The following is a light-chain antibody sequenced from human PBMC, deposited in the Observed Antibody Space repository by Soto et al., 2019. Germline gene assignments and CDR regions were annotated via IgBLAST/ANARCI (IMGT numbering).Light chain of an antibody. CDR3: QQRSNWLFT. J-gene: IGKJ5*01. CDR2: DAS. V-gene: IGKV3-11*01. Sequence: EIVLTQSPATLSLSPGERATLSCRASQSVSSYLAWYQQKPGQAPRLLIYDASNRATGIPARFSGSGSGTEFTLTISSLEPEDFAVSYCQQRSNWLFTFGQGTRLEIQ. CDR1: QSVSSY.